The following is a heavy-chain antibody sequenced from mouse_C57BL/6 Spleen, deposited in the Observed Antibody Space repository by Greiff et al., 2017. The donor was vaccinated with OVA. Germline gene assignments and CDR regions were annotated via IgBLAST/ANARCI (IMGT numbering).Heavy chain of an antibody. Sequence: DVHLVESGGGLVKPGGSLKLSCAASGFTFSDYGMHWVRQAPEKGLEWVAYISSGSSTIYYADTVKGRFTISRDNAKNTLFLQMTSLRSEDTAMYYCARATTVVAGAMDYWGQGTSVTVSS. D-gene: IGHD1-1*01. V-gene: IGHV5-17*01. CDR2: ISSGSSTI. CDR3: ARATTVVAGAMDY. J-gene: IGHJ4*01. CDR1: GFTFSDYG.